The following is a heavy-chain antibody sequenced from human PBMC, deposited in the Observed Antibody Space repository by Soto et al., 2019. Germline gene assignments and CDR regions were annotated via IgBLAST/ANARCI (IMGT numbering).Heavy chain of an antibody. Sequence: GASVKVSCKCSGYTFTGFYMSWVRQAPGQGLEWMGWINSKSGDANYAPRFQGRVTMTRDTSTSTVYLDLRNLGSDDTATYYCARTTPISYRVYFDFWGKGTPVTVSS. CDR2: INSKSGDA. V-gene: IGHV1-2*02. CDR3: ARTTPISYRVYFDF. D-gene: IGHD2-21*01. J-gene: IGHJ4*02. CDR1: GYTFTGFY.